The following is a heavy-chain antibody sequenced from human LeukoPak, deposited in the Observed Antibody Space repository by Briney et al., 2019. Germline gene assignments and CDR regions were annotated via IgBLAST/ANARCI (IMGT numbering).Heavy chain of an antibody. CDR2: ISGGSSFT. V-gene: IGHV3-21*01. Sequence: GGSLRLSCAASGFTFSSYSMNWVRQAPGKGLEWVSYISGGSSFTYYVDSVKGRFTISRDNAKNSLYLQMNSLRAEDTAVYYCARDLGYSSGPNYWGQGTRVTVSS. J-gene: IGHJ4*02. CDR3: ARDLGYSSGPNY. CDR1: GFTFSSYS. D-gene: IGHD6-19*01.